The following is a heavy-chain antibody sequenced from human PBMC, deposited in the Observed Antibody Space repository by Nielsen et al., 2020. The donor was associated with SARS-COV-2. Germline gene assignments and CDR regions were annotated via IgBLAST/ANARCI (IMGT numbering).Heavy chain of an antibody. J-gene: IGHJ5*02. D-gene: IGHD3-22*01. CDR1: GGSISSYY. CDR2: IYYSGST. V-gene: IGHV4-59*08. CDR3: ARRRSYYQYNWFDP. Sequence: SETLSLTCTVSGGSISSYYWSWIRQPPGKGLEWIGYIYYSGSTNYNPSLKSRVTISVDTSKNQFSLKLSSVTAADTAVYYCARRRSYYQYNWFDPWGQGTLVTVSS.